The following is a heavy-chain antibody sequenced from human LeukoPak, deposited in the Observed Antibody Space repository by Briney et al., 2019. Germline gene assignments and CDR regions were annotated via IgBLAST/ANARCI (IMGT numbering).Heavy chain of an antibody. CDR3: ANDLNRGYSMFYFDY. V-gene: IGHV1-2*02. D-gene: IGHD5-18*01. J-gene: IGHJ4*02. Sequence: GASVNVSCTASGYTFTGYYIHWVRQAPGQGLEWMGWINPNSGGTNYAQKFQGRVTMTRDTSISTAYMELSRLRSDDTAVYYCANDLNRGYSMFYFDYWGQGTLVTVSS. CDR1: GYTFTGYY. CDR2: INPNSGGT.